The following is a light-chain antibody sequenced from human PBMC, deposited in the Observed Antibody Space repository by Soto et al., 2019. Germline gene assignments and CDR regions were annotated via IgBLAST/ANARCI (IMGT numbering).Light chain of an antibody. CDR3: QQSFSTPYT. V-gene: IGKV1-39*01. CDR2: AAS. J-gene: IGKJ2*01. CDR1: QSISTY. Sequence: DIQMTQSPSSLSASVGDRVTITCRPGQSISTYLNWYQQKPGTAPRLLINAASNLQSGVPSTLSGSGSGTNFTLTISSLQPEDYGTYYCQQSFSTPYTFGQGTKLDIK.